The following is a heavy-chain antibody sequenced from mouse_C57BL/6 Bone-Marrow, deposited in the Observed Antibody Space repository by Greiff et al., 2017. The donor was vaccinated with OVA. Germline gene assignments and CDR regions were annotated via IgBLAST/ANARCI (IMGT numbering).Heavy chain of an antibody. CDR1: GYTFTDYE. J-gene: IGHJ1*03. CDR3: TRSGPSSYVPV. Sequence: QVQLKESGAELVRPGASVTLSCKASGYTFTDYEMHWVKQTPVHGLEWIGAIAPETGGTAYNQKLKGKAILTADKSSSTAYMALRSLPSEASAVYYCTRSGPSSYVPVWGTGTTVTVSS. D-gene: IGHD1-1*01. V-gene: IGHV1-15*01. CDR2: IAPETGGT.